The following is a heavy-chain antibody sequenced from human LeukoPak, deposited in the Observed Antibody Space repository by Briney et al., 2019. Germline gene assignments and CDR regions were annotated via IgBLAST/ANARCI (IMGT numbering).Heavy chain of an antibody. Sequence: GGSLRLSCAASGFTFSSYAMHWVRQAPGKGLEWVAVIPYDGSNKYYADSVKGRFTISRDNSKNTLYLQMNSLRAEDTAVYYCARAGSLSDGSGLYFQHWGQGTLVTVSS. D-gene: IGHD3-10*01. CDR2: IPYDGSNK. V-gene: IGHV3-30-3*01. J-gene: IGHJ1*01. CDR3: ARAGSLSDGSGLYFQH. CDR1: GFTFSSYA.